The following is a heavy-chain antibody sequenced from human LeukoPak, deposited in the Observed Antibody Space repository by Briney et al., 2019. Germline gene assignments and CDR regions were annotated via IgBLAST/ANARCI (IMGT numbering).Heavy chain of an antibody. CDR2: ISAYNGNT. CDR3: ARDQSRSGGSCYHPFDY. D-gene: IGHD2-15*01. J-gene: IGHJ4*02. V-gene: IGHV1-18*01. CDR1: GYTFTSYG. Sequence: ASVKVSCKASGYTFTSYGISWVRQAPGQGLEWMGWISAYNGNTNYAQKLQGRVTMTTDTSTSTAYMELRSLRSDDTAVYYCARDQSRSGGSCYHPFDYWGQGTLVTVSS.